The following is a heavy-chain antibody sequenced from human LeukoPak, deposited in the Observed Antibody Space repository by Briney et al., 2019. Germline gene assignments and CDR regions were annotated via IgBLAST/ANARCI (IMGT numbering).Heavy chain of an antibody. CDR1: GFTFNTYA. J-gene: IGHJ3*02. CDR2: ISGRGGST. D-gene: IGHD1-26*01. Sequence: PGGSLRLSCAASGFTFNTYAMSWVRQAPGKGLEWVSAISGRGGSTYYADSVKGRFTISRDNSKNTLYLQMNSLRAEDTAVYYCAKVRVGARAGAFDIWGQGTMVTVSS. V-gene: IGHV3-23*01. CDR3: AKVRVGARAGAFDI.